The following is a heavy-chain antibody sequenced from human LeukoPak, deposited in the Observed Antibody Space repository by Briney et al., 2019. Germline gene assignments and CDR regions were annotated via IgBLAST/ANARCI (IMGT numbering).Heavy chain of an antibody. CDR1: GFTFSSYN. Sequence: GGSLRLSCAASGFTFSSYNLYWVRQAPGKGLEWVSYISTNSKTIKYADSVKGRFAISRDNAKDFLYLQMTSLRAEDTAVYYCASYFDSTGYFKEGYAIWGRGTLVTVSS. CDR2: ISTNSKTI. CDR3: ASYFDSTGYFKEGYAI. D-gene: IGHD3-22*01. V-gene: IGHV3-48*01. J-gene: IGHJ3*02.